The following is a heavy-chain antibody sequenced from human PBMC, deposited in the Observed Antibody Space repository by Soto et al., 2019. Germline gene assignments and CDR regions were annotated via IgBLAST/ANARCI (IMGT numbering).Heavy chain of an antibody. Sequence: QVQLVQSGAEVKKPGASVKVSCKASGYSFTSYDVHWVRQATGQRLEWMGWVNPNSVDTAYAQKFQGRITMNTDTPVRTAYMELSSLTSEDTSVYYRARGSFLDLSWFDPWGQGTLITVSS. CDR1: GYSFTSYD. CDR2: VNPNSVDT. D-gene: IGHD3-3*01. J-gene: IGHJ5*02. V-gene: IGHV1-8*01. CDR3: ARGSFLDLSWFDP.